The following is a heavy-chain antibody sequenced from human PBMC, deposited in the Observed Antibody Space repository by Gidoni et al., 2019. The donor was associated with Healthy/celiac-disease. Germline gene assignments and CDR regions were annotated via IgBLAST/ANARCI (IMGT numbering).Heavy chain of an antibody. Sequence: QVQLQESGPGLVKPSETLSLTCTVPGGSISSYSWSWIRQPPGKGLEWIGYIYYSGSTNYNPSLKSRVTISVDTSKNQFSLKLSSVTAADTAVYYCARSSSSWLLSYYYYGMDVWGQGTTVTVSS. CDR2: IYYSGST. V-gene: IGHV4-59*01. J-gene: IGHJ6*02. CDR3: ARSSSSWLLSYYYYGMDV. D-gene: IGHD6-13*01. CDR1: GGSISSYS.